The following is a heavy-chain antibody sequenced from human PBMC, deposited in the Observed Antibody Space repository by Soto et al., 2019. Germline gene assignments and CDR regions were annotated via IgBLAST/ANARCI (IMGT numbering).Heavy chain of an antibody. CDR3: ARDYSTYYYYGMDV. CDR1: GGTFSSYA. CDR2: IIPIFGTA. D-gene: IGHD4-4*01. Sequence: RASVKVSCKASGGTFSSYAISWVRQAPGQGLEWMGGIIPIFGTANYAQKFQGRVTITADESTSTAYMELSSLRSEDTAVYYCARDYSTYYYYGMDVWGQGTTVTVSS. V-gene: IGHV1-69*13. J-gene: IGHJ6*02.